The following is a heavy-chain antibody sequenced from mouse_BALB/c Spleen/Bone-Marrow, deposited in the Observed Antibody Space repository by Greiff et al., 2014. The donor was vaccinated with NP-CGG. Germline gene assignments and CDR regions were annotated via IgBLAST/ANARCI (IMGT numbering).Heavy chain of an antibody. Sequence: DVKLKESEAELVKPGASVKLSCTASGSNIKDTYMHWVKQRPEQGLEWIGRIDPANGNTKYEPKFQGKATISADTSSNTAYLQLSSLTSENTAVYYGARWEYYAMDYWGQGSSVTVSS. CDR1: GSNIKDTY. CDR3: ARWEYYAMDY. J-gene: IGHJ4*01. V-gene: IGHV14-3*02. CDR2: IDPANGNT. D-gene: IGHD2-10*02.